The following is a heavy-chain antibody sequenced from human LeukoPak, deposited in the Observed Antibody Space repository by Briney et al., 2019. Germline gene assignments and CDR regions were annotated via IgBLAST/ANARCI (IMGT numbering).Heavy chain of an antibody. Sequence: PSETLSLTCAVYGESLNSYYWSWVRQPPGEGLEWIGEIYESGTTEYNPSLKSRVTISMVPSKQQFSLSLSPVTAAGTAVYYCARGAWATRLGSWGLGTPVIVSS. V-gene: IGHV4-34*01. J-gene: IGHJ4*02. CDR2: IYESGTT. CDR1: GESLNSYY. CDR3: ARGAWATRLGS. D-gene: IGHD2-15*01.